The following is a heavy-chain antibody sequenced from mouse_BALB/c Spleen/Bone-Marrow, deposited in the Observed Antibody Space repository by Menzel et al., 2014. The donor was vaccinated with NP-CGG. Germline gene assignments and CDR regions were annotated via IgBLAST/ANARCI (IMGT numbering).Heavy chain of an antibody. Sequence: EVQLQQSGPELVKPSQSLSLSCTVTGYSITSGHCWYLIRQLPGNRLQWMGYIHFSGYTDYNPTLKSRISITRDTSKNHFLLMWNSVTTEYTGTYYCTRETTVVADFDYWGQGTTLAVSS. CDR1: GYSITSGHC. CDR2: IHFSGYT. CDR3: TRETTVVADFDY. J-gene: IGHJ2*01. V-gene: IGHV3-1*02. D-gene: IGHD1-1*01.